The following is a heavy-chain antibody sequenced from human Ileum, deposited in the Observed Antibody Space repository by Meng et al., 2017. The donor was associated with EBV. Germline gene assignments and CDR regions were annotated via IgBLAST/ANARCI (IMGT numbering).Heavy chain of an antibody. Sequence: PRRGVEPGLVKASETRALTCADSGGSIKRSDWWRGIRQPPGKRLEWIGETSHSGSTNYSPSLKSRVTISLDKSKNQLSLKLNSVTAADTAVYYCASSDYYRSDYWGQGTLVTVSS. J-gene: IGHJ4*02. CDR3: ASSDYYRSDY. CDR2: TSHSGST. CDR1: GGSIKRSDW. D-gene: IGHD3-22*01. V-gene: IGHV4-4*02.